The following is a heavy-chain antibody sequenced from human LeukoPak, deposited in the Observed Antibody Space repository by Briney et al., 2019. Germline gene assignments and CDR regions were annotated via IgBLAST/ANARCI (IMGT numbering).Heavy chain of an antibody. CDR1: GFTVSSNY. D-gene: IGHD6-6*01. CDR2: IYSGGST. Sequence: GGSLRLSCAASGFTVSSNYLSWVRQAPGKGLEGVSGIYSGGSTYYADSVKGRFTISRDNSKNTLYLQMNSLRAEDTAVYYCARGEGLAARLWFDPWGQGTLVTVSS. CDR3: ARGEGLAARLWFDP. V-gene: IGHV3-53*01. J-gene: IGHJ5*02.